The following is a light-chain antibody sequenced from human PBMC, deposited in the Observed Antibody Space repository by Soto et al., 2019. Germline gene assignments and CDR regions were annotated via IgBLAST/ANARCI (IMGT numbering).Light chain of an antibody. CDR2: GAS. Sequence: EIVFTHYPGPLSLSAEERVTLSCRASQGIVSTLAWYQQKPGQAPRLLIYGASSRATGIPDRFSGSGSGTDFTLTISRLEPEDFAVYYCQQYGSSPQTSGQRSKVDI. J-gene: IGKJ1*01. CDR1: QGIVST. V-gene: IGKV3-20*01. CDR3: QQYGSSPQT.